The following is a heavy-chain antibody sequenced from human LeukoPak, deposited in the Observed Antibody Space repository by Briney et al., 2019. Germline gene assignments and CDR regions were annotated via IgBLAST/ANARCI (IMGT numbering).Heavy chain of an antibody. V-gene: IGHV3-7*01. CDR3: ARDQWELPHEECYYMDV. J-gene: IGHJ6*03. D-gene: IGHD1-26*01. CDR1: GFTFSSYW. Sequence: GGSLRLSCAASGFTFSSYWMSWVRLAPGKGLEWVANIKQDGSEKYYVDSVKGRFTISRDNAKNSLYLQMNSLRAEDTAVYYCARDQWELPHEECYYMDVWGKGTTVTVSS. CDR2: IKQDGSEK.